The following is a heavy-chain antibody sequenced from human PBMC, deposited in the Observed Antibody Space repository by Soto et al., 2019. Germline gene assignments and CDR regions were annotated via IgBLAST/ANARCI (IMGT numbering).Heavy chain of an antibody. D-gene: IGHD6-19*01. J-gene: IGHJ4*02. CDR1: GFTFSDYA. CDR2: VSHDGRNT. CDR3: AKGGRQWLVTSAFNC. Sequence: VQLVESGGGVVQPGRSLRLSCAASGFTFSDYAMHWVRQAPGKGLEWVAVVSHDGRNTHYADSVKGRFTISRDSSKNPVSLEMTSLRAVDTAVYSCAKGGRQWLVTSAFNCWGQGALVTVSS. V-gene: IGHV3-30*18.